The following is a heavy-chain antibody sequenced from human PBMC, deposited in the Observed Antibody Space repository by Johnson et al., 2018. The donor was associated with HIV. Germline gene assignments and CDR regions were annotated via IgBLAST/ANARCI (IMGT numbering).Heavy chain of an antibody. J-gene: IGHJ3*02. CDR1: GFTFSSYW. CDR2: ISGNGGTT. D-gene: IGHD6-13*01. Sequence: VQLVESGGGLVQPGGSLRLSCAASGFTFSSYWMSWVRQAPGKGLEWVSVISGNGGTTYYADSVKGRFTISRDKSKNPLYLQMNSLRAEDTAVYYCARGGAWSSSWYHDAFDIWGQGTMVTVSS. V-gene: IGHV3-23*04. CDR3: ARGGAWSSSWYHDAFDI.